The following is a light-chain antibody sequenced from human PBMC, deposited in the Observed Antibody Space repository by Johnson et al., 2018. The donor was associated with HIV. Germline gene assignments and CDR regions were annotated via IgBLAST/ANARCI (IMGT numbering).Light chain of an antibody. Sequence: QSVLTQPPSVSAAPGQKVTISCSGSSSNIGRNYVSWYQQLPGTAPKLLIFDNNKRPSGIPDRFSGSKSGTSATLGITGLQTGDEADYYCGTWDSSLSASYGFGTGTKVTVL. CDR2: DNN. J-gene: IGLJ1*01. V-gene: IGLV1-51*01. CDR3: GTWDSSLSASYG. CDR1: SSNIGRNY.